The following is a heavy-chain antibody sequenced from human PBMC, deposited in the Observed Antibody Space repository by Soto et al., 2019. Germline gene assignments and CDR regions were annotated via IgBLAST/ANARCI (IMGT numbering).Heavy chain of an antibody. Sequence: SETLSLTCAVSGYFISSGHYWGWIRQTPGKGLEWIGYIYDSGTTYTYFNPSLKSRVTISVDTSKNQSSLKVRSVTAADSAVYYCARAGQWLFGQYYFDYWGQGTLVTVSS. D-gene: IGHD6-19*01. J-gene: IGHJ4*02. CDR1: GYFISSGHY. CDR2: IYDSGTTYT. V-gene: IGHV4-38-2*01. CDR3: ARAGQWLFGQYYFDY.